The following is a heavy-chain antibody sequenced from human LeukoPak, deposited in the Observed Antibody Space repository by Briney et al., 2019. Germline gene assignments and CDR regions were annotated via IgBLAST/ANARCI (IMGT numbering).Heavy chain of an antibody. CDR1: GYSFSNYW. CDR3: ARLRFYDFWSGHYDAFDI. D-gene: IGHD3-3*01. J-gene: IGHJ3*02. Sequence: GESLKISCKASGYSFSNYWIAWVRQMPGKGLEWMGIIYPDDSDTRYSPSFQGQVTISADKSINTAYMQWSSLEASDTAMYYCARLRFYDFWSGHYDAFDIWGQGTMVTVSS. CDR2: IYPDDSDT. V-gene: IGHV5-51*01.